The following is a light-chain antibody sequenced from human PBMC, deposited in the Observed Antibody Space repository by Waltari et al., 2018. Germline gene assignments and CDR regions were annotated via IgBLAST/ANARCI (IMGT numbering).Light chain of an antibody. CDR3: QQRSDWPPTWT. Sequence: EVVLTQSPATLSLSPGDRAHLSCRASQSLRLYFAWYQREPAQAHRLLIFDAANRATGIPARFSGSGSGTDFTLTISNREPEDSAVYYCQQRSDWPPTWTFGQGTKVEMK. V-gene: IGKV3-11*01. CDR2: DAA. CDR1: QSLRLY. J-gene: IGKJ1*01.